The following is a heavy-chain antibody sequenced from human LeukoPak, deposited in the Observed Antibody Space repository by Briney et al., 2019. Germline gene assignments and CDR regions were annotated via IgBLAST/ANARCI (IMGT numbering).Heavy chain of an antibody. CDR2: IIPIFGTA. Sequence: SVKVSCKTSGYIFAHNGISWVRQAPGQGLEWMGGIIPIFGTANYAQKFQGRVTITADESTSTAYMELSSLRSEDTAVYYCARGRSVGYCSGGSCYFFQHWGQGTLVTVSS. J-gene: IGHJ1*01. CDR1: GYIFAHNG. CDR3: ARGRSVGYCSGGSCYFFQH. V-gene: IGHV1-69*13. D-gene: IGHD2-15*01.